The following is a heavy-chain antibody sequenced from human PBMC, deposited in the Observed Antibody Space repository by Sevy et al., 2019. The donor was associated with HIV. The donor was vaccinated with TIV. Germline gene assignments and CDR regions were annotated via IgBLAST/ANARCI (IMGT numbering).Heavy chain of an antibody. J-gene: IGHJ6*03. CDR3: ARWGKDSSGWRRYYYYYDYMDV. CDR1: GFTFSSYW. CDR2: IKQDGSEK. D-gene: IGHD6-25*01. V-gene: IGHV3-7*01. Sequence: GGSLRLSCAASGFTFSSYWMSWVRQAPGKGLEWVANIKQDGSEKYYVDSVKGRFTISRDNAKNSLYLQMNSLRAEDTAVYYCARWGKDSSGWRRYYYYYDYMDVWGKGTTVTVSS.